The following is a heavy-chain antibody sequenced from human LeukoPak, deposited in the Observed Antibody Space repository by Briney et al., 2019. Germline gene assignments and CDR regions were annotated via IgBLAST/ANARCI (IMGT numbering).Heavy chain of an antibody. D-gene: IGHD6-13*01. Sequence: SETLSLTCAVYGGSFSGYYWSWIRQPPGKGLEWIGEINHSGSTNYNPSLKSRVTISVDTSKNQFSLKLSSVTAADTAVYYCARESSSSSWSTKLDYWGQGTLVTVSS. CDR2: INHSGST. CDR3: ARESSSSSWSTKLDY. CDR1: GGSFSGYY. J-gene: IGHJ4*02. V-gene: IGHV4-34*01.